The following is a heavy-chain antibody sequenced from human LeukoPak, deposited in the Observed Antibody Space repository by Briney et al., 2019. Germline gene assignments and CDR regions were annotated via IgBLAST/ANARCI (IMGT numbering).Heavy chain of an antibody. CDR1: GITLSNYG. J-gene: IGHJ4*02. CDR2: ISDSGGRT. Sequence: GGSLRLSCAVSGITLSNYGMSWVRQAPGKGLEWVAGISDSGGRTNYADSVKGRFTISRDNPKNTLYLQMNSLRAEDTAVYFCAKRGVVIRVILVGFHKEAYYFDAWGQGTLVTVSS. V-gene: IGHV3-23*01. CDR3: AKRGVVIRVILVGFHKEAYYFDA. D-gene: IGHD3-22*01.